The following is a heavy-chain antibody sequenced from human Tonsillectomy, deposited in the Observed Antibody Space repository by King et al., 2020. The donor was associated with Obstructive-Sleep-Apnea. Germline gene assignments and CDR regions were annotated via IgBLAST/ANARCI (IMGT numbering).Heavy chain of an antibody. D-gene: IGHD3-22*01. CDR2: INSDGNST. CDR3: ARAAPFYYDCSGAFEY. Sequence: VQLVESGGGLVQPGGSLRLSCAASGFTFSTYWMNWVRQAPGKGLVWVSRINSDGNSTSYADSVKGRFTISRDNAKNTLYLQMSSLRAEDTAVYYCARAAPFYYDCSGAFEYWGQGTLVTVSS. V-gene: IGHV3-74*01. J-gene: IGHJ4*02. CDR1: GFTFSTYW.